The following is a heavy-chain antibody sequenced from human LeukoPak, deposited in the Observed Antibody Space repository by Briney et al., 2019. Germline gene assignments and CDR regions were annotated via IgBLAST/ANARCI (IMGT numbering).Heavy chain of an antibody. CDR3: AKDFYDILTGYYTHFDY. V-gene: IGHV3-23*01. J-gene: IGHJ4*02. CDR1: GFTFSSYA. Sequence: PGGSLRLSCAASGFTFSSYAMSWVRQAPGKGLGWVSAISGSGGSTYYADSVKGRFTISRDNSKNTLYLQMNSLRAEDTAVYYCAKDFYDILTGYYTHFDYWGQGTLVTVSS. CDR2: ISGSGGST. D-gene: IGHD3-9*01.